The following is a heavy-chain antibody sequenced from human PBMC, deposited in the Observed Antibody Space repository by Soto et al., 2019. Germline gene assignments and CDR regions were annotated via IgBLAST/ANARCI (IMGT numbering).Heavy chain of an antibody. Sequence: GGSLRLSCAASGFIFSSHGMHWVRQAPGKGLEYVSSISINGGSTHYADSVKGRFTISRDNSRNTQYLQMSSLRADDTAVYYCVKGEFYYDSSAYYPFESWGQGTLVTVSS. V-gene: IGHV3-64D*06. D-gene: IGHD3-22*01. CDR2: ISINGGST. CDR3: VKGEFYYDSSAYYPFES. J-gene: IGHJ4*02. CDR1: GFIFSSHG.